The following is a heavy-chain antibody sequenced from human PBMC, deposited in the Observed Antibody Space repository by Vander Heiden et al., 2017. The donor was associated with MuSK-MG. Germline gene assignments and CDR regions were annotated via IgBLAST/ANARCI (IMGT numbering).Heavy chain of an antibody. J-gene: IGHJ4*02. Sequence: EVQLVESGGGLVQPGGSLRLSCAASGFTFSSYWMSWVRQAPGKGLEWVATIKLDGSDKYLEDSVRGRFTISRDNAKNSLYLQINSLRAEDTAVYYCARASAGSVFDYWGQGTLVTVSS. CDR2: IKLDGSDK. D-gene: IGHD6-19*01. V-gene: IGHV3-7*03. CDR1: GFTFSSYW. CDR3: ARASAGSVFDY.